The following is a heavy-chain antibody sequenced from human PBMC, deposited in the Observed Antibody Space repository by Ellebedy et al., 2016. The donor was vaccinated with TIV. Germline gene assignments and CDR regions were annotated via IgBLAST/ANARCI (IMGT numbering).Heavy chain of an antibody. CDR2: IKEDGSEK. D-gene: IGHD2-8*01. CDR1: GITFSRYW. Sequence: PGGSLRLSCAASGITFSRYWMSWVRQAPGKGLEWVANIKEDGSEKYYVDSVKGRFTISRDNAKNSVYLQMNSLRAEDTAVYYCAREIMVVKTFDHWGQGTLVTVSS. J-gene: IGHJ4*02. V-gene: IGHV3-7*03. CDR3: AREIMVVKTFDH.